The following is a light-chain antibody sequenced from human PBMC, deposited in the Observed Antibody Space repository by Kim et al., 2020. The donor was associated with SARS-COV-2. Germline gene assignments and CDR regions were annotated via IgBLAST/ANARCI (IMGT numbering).Light chain of an antibody. CDR3: SAWDSSLSVWV. CDR1: SHKVADQG. V-gene: IGLV10-54*01. J-gene: IGLJ3*02. Sequence: RQPARHTCTGNSHKVADQGAAWLQHHQGHPPKLLSYRDNNRPSGISERLSASRSGNTASLTITGLQPEDEADYYCSAWDSSLSVWVFGGGTQLTVL. CDR2: RDN.